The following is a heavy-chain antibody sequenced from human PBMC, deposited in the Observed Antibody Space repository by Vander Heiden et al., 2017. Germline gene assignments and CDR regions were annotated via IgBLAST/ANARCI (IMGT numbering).Heavy chain of an antibody. Sequence: EVQPLESGGGLVQPGGSLRLCCAASRFSFRSDAMSWVRQAAGKGLAWVSGIRGSGGNTYNADSVKGRFTISRNNSKNTLYLQMNSLRAEDTAVYYCATPGYGSGSMHWYFDLWGRGTLVTVSS. D-gene: IGHD3-10*01. CDR3: ATPGYGSGSMHWYFDL. CDR1: RFSFRSDA. CDR2: IRGSGGNT. V-gene: IGHV3-23*01. J-gene: IGHJ2*01.